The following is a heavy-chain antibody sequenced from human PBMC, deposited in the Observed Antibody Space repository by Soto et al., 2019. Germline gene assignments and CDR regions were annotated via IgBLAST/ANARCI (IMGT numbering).Heavy chain of an antibody. V-gene: IGHV2-26*01. J-gene: IGHJ4*02. Sequence: SGPTLVNPTEPLTLTCTVSGFSLSNGRMGVSWIRQPPGKALEWLAHIFSNDEKSYSTSLKSRLTISKDTSKSQVVLTMTNMDPVDTATYYCGRIMKAAAGPPYFDYWGQGTLVTVSS. CDR1: GFSLSNGRMG. D-gene: IGHD6-13*01. CDR2: IFSNDEK. CDR3: GRIMKAAAGPPYFDY.